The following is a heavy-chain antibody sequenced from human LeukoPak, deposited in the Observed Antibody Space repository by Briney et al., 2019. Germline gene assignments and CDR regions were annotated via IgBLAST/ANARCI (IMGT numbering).Heavy chain of an antibody. CDR1: GGSISSSSYY. CDR2: IYYSGST. V-gene: IGHV4-39*07. Sequence: PSETLSLTCTVSGGSISSSSYYWGWIRQPPEKGLEWIGSIYYSGSTYYNPSLKSRVTISVDTSKNQFSLKLSSVTAADTAVYYCASGSYPDLDYWGQGTLVTVSS. D-gene: IGHD1-26*01. J-gene: IGHJ4*02. CDR3: ASGSYPDLDY.